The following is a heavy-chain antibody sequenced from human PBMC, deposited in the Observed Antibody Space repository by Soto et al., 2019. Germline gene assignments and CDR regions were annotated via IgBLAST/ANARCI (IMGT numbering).Heavy chain of an antibody. CDR1: GYTFTTYG. Sequence: ASVKVSCKASGYTFTTYGIHWVRQAPGQGLEWMGWISAYNGNTNYAQKLQGRVTMTTDTSTSTAYMELRGLRSDDTAVYYCARDRYYYGSGSYYISWFDPWGQGTLVTVSS. J-gene: IGHJ5*02. CDR3: ARDRYYYGSGSYYISWFDP. V-gene: IGHV1-18*01. D-gene: IGHD3-10*01. CDR2: ISAYNGNT.